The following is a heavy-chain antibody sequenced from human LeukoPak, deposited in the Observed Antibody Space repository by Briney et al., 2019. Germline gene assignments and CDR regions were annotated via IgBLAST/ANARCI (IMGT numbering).Heavy chain of an antibody. CDR1: GFTFSSYW. CDR2: INTDGSST. CDR3: ASVVYSGSYFDYYYYMDV. Sequence: GGSLRLSCAASGFTFSSYWMHWVRQAPGKGLVWVSRINTDGSSTSYADSVKGRFTISRDNAKNTLYLQMNSLRAEDTAVYYCASVVYSGSYFDYYYYMDVWGKGTTVTVSS. V-gene: IGHV3-74*01. J-gene: IGHJ6*03. D-gene: IGHD1-26*01.